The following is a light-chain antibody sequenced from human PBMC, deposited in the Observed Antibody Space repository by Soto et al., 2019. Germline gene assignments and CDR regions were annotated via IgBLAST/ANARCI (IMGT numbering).Light chain of an antibody. Sequence: EIVLTQSPATLSLSPGERATLSCRASQSISRYLAWYQQKPGQGPRLLIYGASSRATGTPDRFSGSGSGTDFTLTINRLEPEDFALYYCQQYGSSPPTFGQGTELDIK. CDR3: QQYGSSPPT. CDR1: QSISRY. J-gene: IGKJ1*01. CDR2: GAS. V-gene: IGKV3-20*01.